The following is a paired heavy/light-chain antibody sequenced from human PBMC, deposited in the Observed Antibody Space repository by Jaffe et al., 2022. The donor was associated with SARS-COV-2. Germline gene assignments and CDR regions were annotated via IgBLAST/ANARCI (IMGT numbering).Light chain of an antibody. CDR1: QSVSSY. Sequence: EIVLTQSPATLSLSPGERATLSCRASQSVSSYLAWYQQKPGQAPRLLIYDASNRATGIPARFSGSGSGTDFTLTISSLEPEDFAVYYCQQRSNWPPWTFGQGTKVEIK. J-gene: IGKJ1*01. V-gene: IGKV3-11*01. CDR2: DAS. CDR3: QQRSNWPPWT.
Heavy chain of an antibody. CDR3: ARDTRVDEIIVVVPAMVEGDGMDV. CDR1: GYTFTGYY. CDR2: INPNSGGT. J-gene: IGHJ6*02. D-gene: IGHD2-2*01. V-gene: IGHV1-2*02. Sequence: QVQLVQSGAEVKKPGASVKVSCKASGYTFTGYYMHWVRQAPGQGLEWMGWINPNSGGTNYAQKFQGRVTMTRDTSISTAYMELSRLRSDDTAVYYCARDTRVDEIIVVVPAMVEGDGMDVWGQGTTVTVSS.